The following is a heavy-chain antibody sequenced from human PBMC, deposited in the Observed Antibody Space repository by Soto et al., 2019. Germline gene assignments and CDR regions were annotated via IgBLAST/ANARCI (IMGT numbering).Heavy chain of an antibody. D-gene: IGHD2-21*01. Sequence: EEQVVESGGGLVQPGGSLRLSCAASGFSISHYGMSWVRQAPGKGLEWVANIKEDGSEQNYVDSLKGRFTISRDNAKNSLYLQMNSLRADDTAVYYCANTVVRGLGTTVNVSS. V-gene: IGHV3-7*05. J-gene: IGHJ6*01. CDR3: ANTVV. CDR1: GFSISHYG. CDR2: IKEDGSEQ.